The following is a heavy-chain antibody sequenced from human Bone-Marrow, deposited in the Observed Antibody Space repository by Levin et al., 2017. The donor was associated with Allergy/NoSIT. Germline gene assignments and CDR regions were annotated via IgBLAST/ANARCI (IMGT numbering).Heavy chain of an antibody. D-gene: IGHD1-26*01. Sequence: PEASVKVSCKASGGTFNSHTIAWVRQAPGQGLEWIGRVIPLIGVAKSALTFQGRVTITADKGTDTAYMEINSLRSDDTAVYYCAGRGVGATYHFDFWGQGTLVTVSS. CDR1: GGTFNSHT. V-gene: IGHV1-69*02. CDR3: AGRGVGATYHFDF. CDR2: VIPLIGVA. J-gene: IGHJ4*02.